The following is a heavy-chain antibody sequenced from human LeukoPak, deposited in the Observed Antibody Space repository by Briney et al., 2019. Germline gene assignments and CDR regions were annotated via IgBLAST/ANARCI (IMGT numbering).Heavy chain of an antibody. V-gene: IGHV3-9*03. J-gene: IGHJ4*02. D-gene: IGHD6-19*01. CDR1: GFTFDDYA. CDR2: ISWNSGSI. CDR3: AKASIAVAGPAYFDY. Sequence: GGSLRLSCAAAGFTFDDYAMHWVRQAPGKGLEWVSGISWNSGSIGYADYVKGRFTISRDNAKNSLYLQMNSLRAEDMALYYCAKASIAVAGPAYFDYWGQGTLVTVSS.